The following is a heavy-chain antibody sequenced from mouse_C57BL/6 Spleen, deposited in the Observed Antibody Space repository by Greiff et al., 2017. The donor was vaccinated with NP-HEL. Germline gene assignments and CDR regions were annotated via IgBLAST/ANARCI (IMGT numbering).Heavy chain of an antibody. D-gene: IGHD2-3*01. CDR3: ARQDQDGYRGGGAY. CDR2: ISNGGGST. Sequence: EVKLVESGGGLVQPGGSLKLSCAASGFTFSDYYMYWVRQTPEKRLEWVAYISNGGGSTYYPDTVKGRFTISRDNAKNTLYLQMSRLKAEDTAMYYCARQDQDGYRGGGAYGGQGTLVTGSA. J-gene: IGHJ3*01. V-gene: IGHV5-12*01. CDR1: GFTFSDYY.